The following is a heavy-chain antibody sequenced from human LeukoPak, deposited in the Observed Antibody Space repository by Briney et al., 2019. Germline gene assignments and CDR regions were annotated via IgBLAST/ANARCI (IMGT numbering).Heavy chain of an antibody. Sequence: SETLSLTCAVYGGSFSGDYWSWIRQPPGKGLEWIGEINHSGSTNYNPSLRSRVTISVDTSKNQFSLKMSSVTAADTAVYYCARSYAHDYWGQGTLVTVSS. J-gene: IGHJ4*02. CDR3: ARSYAHDY. CDR1: GGSFSGDY. V-gene: IGHV4-34*01. CDR2: INHSGST. D-gene: IGHD2-2*01.